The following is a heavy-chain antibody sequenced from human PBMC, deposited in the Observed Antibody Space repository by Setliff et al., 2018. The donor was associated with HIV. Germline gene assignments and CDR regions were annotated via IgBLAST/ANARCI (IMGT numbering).Heavy chain of an antibody. V-gene: IGHV1-2*02. Sequence: RASVKVSCKASGYTFTGYYMHWVRQAPGQGLEWMGWINPNSGGTNYAQKFQGRVTMTRDTSISTAYMELSRLRSDDTAVYYCARRSGYSYGSYYYYGMDVWGQGTTVTAP. J-gene: IGHJ6*02. CDR2: INPNSGGT. D-gene: IGHD5-18*01. CDR1: GYTFTGYY. CDR3: ARRSGYSYGSYYYYGMDV.